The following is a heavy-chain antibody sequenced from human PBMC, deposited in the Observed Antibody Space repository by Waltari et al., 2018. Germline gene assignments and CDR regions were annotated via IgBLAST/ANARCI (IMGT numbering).Heavy chain of an antibody. CDR3: ARGYSYASGAYCSDY. Sequence: EVQLVESGGGLVQPGGSLRLSCAASGFTLSDHYVDWVRQAPGEGLEGGGSSRDKGSNHTTEYAASVKGRFTISRDDSKNSLYLQMNSLKTEDTAVYYCARGYSYASGAYCSDYWGQGTLVTVSS. CDR1: GFTLSDHY. V-gene: IGHV3-72*01. CDR2: SRDKGSNHTT. D-gene: IGHD3-22*01. J-gene: IGHJ4*02.